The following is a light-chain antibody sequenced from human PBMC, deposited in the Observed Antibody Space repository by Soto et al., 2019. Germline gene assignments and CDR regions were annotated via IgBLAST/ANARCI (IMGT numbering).Light chain of an antibody. CDR2: LSS. CDR1: ESLLHSNGNNY. CDR3: MHSLQTPYT. V-gene: IGKV2-28*01. J-gene: IGKJ2*01. Sequence: DIVMTQSPLSLPVTPGEPASISCRSSESLLHSNGNNYLGWYMQKPGQSPQLLIYLSSYRDYGGPDRFSGSGPGTDFTLKISRVEAEDAEVYYCMHSLQTPYTFGQGTKLEIK.